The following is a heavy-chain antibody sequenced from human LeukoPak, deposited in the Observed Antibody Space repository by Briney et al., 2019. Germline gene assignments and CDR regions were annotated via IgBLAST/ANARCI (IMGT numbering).Heavy chain of an antibody. CDR1: GYTFTGYY. D-gene: IGHD1-26*01. Sequence: EASVKVSCKASGYTFTGYYIHWVRQAPGQGLEWMGRINPNSGGTNYAQKFQGRVTMTRDTSISTAYMEQSRLRSDDTAVYYCARGTSEWEIKYCWLDPWGQGTLVTVSS. CDR3: ARGTSEWEIKYCWLDP. V-gene: IGHV1-2*06. J-gene: IGHJ5*02. CDR2: INPNSGGT.